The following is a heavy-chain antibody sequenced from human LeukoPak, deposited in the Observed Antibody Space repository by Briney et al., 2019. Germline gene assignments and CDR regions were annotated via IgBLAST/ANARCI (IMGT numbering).Heavy chain of an antibody. CDR3: ARDESSSFGRRFDP. CDR2: IIPIFGTA. Sequence: SVKVSCEASGGTFSSYAISWVRQAPGQGLEWMGRIIPIFGTANYAQKFQGRVTITTDESTSTAYMELSSLRSEDTAVYYCARDESSSFGRRFDPWGQGTLVTVSS. CDR1: GGTFSSYA. D-gene: IGHD6-6*01. J-gene: IGHJ5*02. V-gene: IGHV1-69*05.